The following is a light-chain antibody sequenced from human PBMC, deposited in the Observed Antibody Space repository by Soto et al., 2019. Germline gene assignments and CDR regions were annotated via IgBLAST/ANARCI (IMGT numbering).Light chain of an antibody. CDR1: KLGDRY. J-gene: IGLJ1*01. CDR3: QAWDRITAPYV. V-gene: IGLV3-1*01. CDR2: QDS. Sequence: SYELTQPPSVSVSPGQTASITCSGDKLGDRYTSWYQQKPGQSPVLVIYQDSKRPSGIPERFSGSNSGNTATLTISGTQAMDEADYYCQAWDRITAPYVFGTGTKVTVL.